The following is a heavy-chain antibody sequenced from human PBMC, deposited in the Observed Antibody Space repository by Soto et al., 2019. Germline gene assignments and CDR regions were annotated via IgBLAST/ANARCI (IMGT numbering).Heavy chain of an antibody. D-gene: IGHD2-21*01. J-gene: IGHJ2*01. CDR2: IYYSGST. CDR1: GGSISSSSYY. Sequence: SETLSLTCTVSGGSISSSSYYWGWIRQPPGKGLEWIGSIYYSGSTYYNPSLKSRVTISVDTSKNQFSLKLSSVTAADTAVYYCARRVVAYFDLWGRGTLVTVSS. CDR3: ARRVVAYFDL. V-gene: IGHV4-39*01.